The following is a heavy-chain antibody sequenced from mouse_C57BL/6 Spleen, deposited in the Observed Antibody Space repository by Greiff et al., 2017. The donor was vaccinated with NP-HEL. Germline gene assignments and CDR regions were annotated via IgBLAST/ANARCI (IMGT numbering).Heavy chain of an antibody. CDR1: GYTFTDYN. V-gene: IGHV1-18*01. Sequence: EVQLQESGPELVKPGASVKIPCKASGYTFTDYNMDWVKQSHGKSLEWIGDINPNNGGTIYNQKFKGKATLTVDKSSSTAYMELRSLTSEDTAVYYCARIDYYGSDWYFDVWGTGTTVTVSS. D-gene: IGHD1-1*01. J-gene: IGHJ1*03. CDR2: INPNNGGT. CDR3: ARIDYYGSDWYFDV.